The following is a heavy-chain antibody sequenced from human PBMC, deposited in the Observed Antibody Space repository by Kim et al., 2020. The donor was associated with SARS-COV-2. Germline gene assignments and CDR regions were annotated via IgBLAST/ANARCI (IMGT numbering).Heavy chain of an antibody. V-gene: IGHV3-23*01. J-gene: IGHJ6*03. D-gene: IGHD2-8*02. CDR3: ARDGHYTYWYCYMEV. Sequence: ADSVKGRFNISRDNYKNTLYLQMKSLRAEDTAVYYCARDGHYTYWYCYMEVWDKGTTVTVSS.